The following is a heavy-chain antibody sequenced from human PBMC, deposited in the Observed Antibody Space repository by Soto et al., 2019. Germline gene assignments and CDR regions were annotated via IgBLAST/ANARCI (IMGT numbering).Heavy chain of an antibody. J-gene: IGHJ1*01. V-gene: IGHV4-61*08. CDR1: GGSISSGGYY. Sequence: PSETLSLTCTVSGGSISSGGYYWSWIRQHPGKGLEGIGYIYYSGSTYYNPSLKSRVTISVDTSKNQSSLKLSSVTAADTAVYYCARSVTYDYIWGSYRQTPSEYFQHWGQGTLVTVSS. D-gene: IGHD3-16*02. CDR2: IYYSGST. CDR3: ARSVTYDYIWGSYRQTPSEYFQH.